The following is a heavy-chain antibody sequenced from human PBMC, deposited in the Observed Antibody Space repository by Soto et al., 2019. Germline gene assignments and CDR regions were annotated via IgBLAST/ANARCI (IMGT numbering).Heavy chain of an antibody. V-gene: IGHV3-30*18. Sequence: QVQLVESGGGVVQPGKSVRLSCAASGFIFSNYAMHWVGQAPGKGLEWVADISHDGRNKYHADSVGGRFTISRDNSKNTLYLQMDSLTAEDTALYYCAKLPDTILGLSVAHDAFAFWGQGTTVTVSS. CDR2: ISHDGRNK. J-gene: IGHJ3*01. D-gene: IGHD2-2*01. CDR3: AKLPDTILGLSVAHDAFAF. CDR1: GFIFSNYA.